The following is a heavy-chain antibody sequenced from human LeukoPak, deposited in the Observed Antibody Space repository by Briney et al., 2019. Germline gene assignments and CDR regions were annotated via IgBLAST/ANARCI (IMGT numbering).Heavy chain of an antibody. CDR2: ISSDGTTT. D-gene: IGHD6-6*01. CDR3: AKTNLSPHRSSSGPRRGSLSYYYYMDV. Sequence: PGGSLRLSCAPSGLSFGSYTMTWVRQAPGKGLEWVAGISSDGTTTSYADSVKGRFTISRENTLNLQMDSLRAEDTATYYCAKTNLSPHRSSSGPRRGSLSYYYYMDVWGRGPRSPSP. CDR1: GLSFGSYT. V-gene: IGHV3-23*01. J-gene: IGHJ6*03.